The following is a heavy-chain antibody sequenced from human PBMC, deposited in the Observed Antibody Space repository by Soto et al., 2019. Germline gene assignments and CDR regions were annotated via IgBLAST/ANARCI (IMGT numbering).Heavy chain of an antibody. CDR2: ISYDGSNK. CDR3: ARDLYYYGSGRGRNYYYYGMDV. CDR1: GFTFSSYG. D-gene: IGHD3-10*01. J-gene: IGHJ6*02. Sequence: GGSLRLSCAASGFTFSSYGMHWVRQAPGKGLEWVAVISYDGSNKYYADSVKGRFTISRDNSKNTLYLQMNSLRAEDTAVYYCARDLYYYGSGRGRNYYYYGMDVWGQGTTVTVSS. V-gene: IGHV3-30*03.